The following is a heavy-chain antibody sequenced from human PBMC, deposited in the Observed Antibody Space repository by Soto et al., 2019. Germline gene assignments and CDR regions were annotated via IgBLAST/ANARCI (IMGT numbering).Heavy chain of an antibody. CDR3: AKEGRHDDPVWRGMDV. D-gene: IGHD2-21*01. CDR1: GFPFSDYD. CDR2: ISNSGNSI. Sequence: QVQLVESGGGLVKPGGSLRVSCAASGFPFSDYDMSWIRQAPGKGLERVSYISNSGNSIYYADSVKGRFTISRDNAKNSLYLKMNSLRAEDTAVYYCAKEGRHDDPVWRGMDVWGQGTTVTVSS. V-gene: IGHV3-11*01. J-gene: IGHJ6*02.